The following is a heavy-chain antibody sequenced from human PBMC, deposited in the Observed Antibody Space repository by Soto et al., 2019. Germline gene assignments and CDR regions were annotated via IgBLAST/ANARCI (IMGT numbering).Heavy chain of an antibody. Sequence: EVQLVESGGGLVQPGGSLRLSCAASGFTFSDHSMDWVRQAPGKGLEWVGRTRNKANSYTTEYAAYVKGRFTISRDDSKNSLYLQMNSLKTEDTAVYYCARVVGAPNWFDPWGQGTLVTVSS. D-gene: IGHD1-26*01. CDR3: ARVVGAPNWFDP. J-gene: IGHJ5*02. CDR1: GFTFSDHS. V-gene: IGHV3-72*01. CDR2: TRNKANSYTT.